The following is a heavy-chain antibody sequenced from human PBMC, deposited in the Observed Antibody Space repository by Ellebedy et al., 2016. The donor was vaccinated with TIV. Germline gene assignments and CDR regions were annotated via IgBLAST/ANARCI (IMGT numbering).Heavy chain of an antibody. CDR3: ARVSRTPVAVYDY. CDR1: GYTFTSYD. D-gene: IGHD6-19*01. V-gene: IGHV1-8*01. CDR2: MNPNSGNT. Sequence: ASVKVSXXASGYTFTSYDINWVRQATGQGLEWMGWMNPNSGNTGYAQKFQGRVTMTRNTSISTAYMELSSLRSEDTAVYYCARVSRTPVAVYDYWGQGTLVTVSS. J-gene: IGHJ4*02.